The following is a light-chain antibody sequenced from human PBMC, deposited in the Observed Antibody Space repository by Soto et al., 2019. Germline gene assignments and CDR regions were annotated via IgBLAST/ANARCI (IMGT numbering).Light chain of an antibody. CDR2: DVS. Sequence: QSALTQPASVSGSPGQSITISCTGTSSDVGGYKYVSWYQQHPDKAPKLIIYDVSNRPSGVSNRFSGSKSGSTASLTISGLQAEDEADYYCSAYTTSIALYVFGAGTKLTVL. CDR3: SAYTTSIALYV. V-gene: IGLV2-14*03. J-gene: IGLJ1*01. CDR1: SSDVGGYKY.